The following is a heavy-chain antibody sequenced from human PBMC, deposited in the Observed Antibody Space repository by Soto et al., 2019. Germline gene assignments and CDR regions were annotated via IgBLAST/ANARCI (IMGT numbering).Heavy chain of an antibody. CDR3: AIHITMDLYYYGMDV. CDR1: GYSFTSYW. CDR2: IDPSDSYT. J-gene: IGHJ6*02. D-gene: IGHD3-10*01. V-gene: IGHV5-10-1*01. Sequence: PGESLKISCKGSGYSFTSYWISWVRQMPGKGLEWMGRIDPSDSYTNYSPSFQGHVTISADKSISTAYLQWSSLKASDTAMYYCAIHITMDLYYYGMDVWGQGTTVTVSS.